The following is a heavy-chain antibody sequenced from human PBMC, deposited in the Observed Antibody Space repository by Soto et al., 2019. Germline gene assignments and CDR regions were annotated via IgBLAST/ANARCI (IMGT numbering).Heavy chain of an antibody. CDR2: ISYDGSNK. V-gene: IGHV3-30-3*01. CDR3: ARAKDYGLDY. J-gene: IGHJ4*02. D-gene: IGHD4-17*01. Sequence: PGGSLRLSCAASVFTFSSYAMHWVRQAPGKGLEWVAVISYDGSNKYYADSVKGRFTISRDNSKKTLYLQMNSLRAEDTAVYYCARAKDYGLDYWGQGTLVTGSS. CDR1: VFTFSSYA.